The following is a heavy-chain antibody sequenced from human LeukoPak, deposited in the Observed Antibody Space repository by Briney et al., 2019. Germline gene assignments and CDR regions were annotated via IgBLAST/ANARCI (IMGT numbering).Heavy chain of an antibody. V-gene: IGHV3-23*01. CDR3: AKEPASGSCFDY. J-gene: IGHJ4*02. CDR1: GFTFDDYA. Sequence: GVSLRLSCAASGFTFDDYAMHWVRQAPGKGLEWVSAISGSGGSTYYADSVKGRFTISRDNSKNTLYLQMNSLRAEDTALYYCAKEPASGSCFDYWGQGTLVTVSS. D-gene: IGHD3-10*01. CDR2: ISGSGGST.